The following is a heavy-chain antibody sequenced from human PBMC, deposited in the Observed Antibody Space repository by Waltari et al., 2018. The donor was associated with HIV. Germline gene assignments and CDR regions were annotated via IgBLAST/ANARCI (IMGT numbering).Heavy chain of an antibody. CDR1: GGTFSSYA. Sequence: QVQLVQSGAEVKKPGSSVKVSCKASGGTFSSYAISWVRQAPGQGLEWMGGIIPIFGTANYAQKFQGRVTITADESTSTAYMELSSLRSEDTAVYYCARSEGVAATSGEGLGYYYYGMDVWGQGTTVTVSS. J-gene: IGHJ6*02. CDR3: ARSEGVAATSGEGLGYYYYGMDV. D-gene: IGHD2-15*01. CDR2: IIPIFGTA. V-gene: IGHV1-69*01.